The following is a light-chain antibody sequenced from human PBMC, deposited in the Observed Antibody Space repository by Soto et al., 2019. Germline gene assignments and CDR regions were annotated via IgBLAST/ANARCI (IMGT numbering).Light chain of an antibody. CDR1: QSITRF. CDR2: AAS. V-gene: IGKV1-39*01. J-gene: IGKJ5*01. CDR3: QQNHSTPPIT. Sequence: DIQMTPSPSFLSASVGDRVTITCRASQSITRFLNWYQHKPGKAPKLLIYAASSLESGVPSRFSGSGSGTDFTLTISSLQPEDFATDYCQQNHSTPPITFGQGTQVDIK.